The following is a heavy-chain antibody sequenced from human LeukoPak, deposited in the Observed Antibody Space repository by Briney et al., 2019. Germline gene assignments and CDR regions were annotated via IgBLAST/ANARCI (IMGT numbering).Heavy chain of an antibody. CDR3: ARDDYGDGEYAFDI. J-gene: IGHJ3*02. V-gene: IGHV4-38-2*02. CDR1: GYSISSGYY. CDR2: IYHSGST. D-gene: IGHD4-17*01. Sequence: SETLSLTYTVSGYSISSGYYWGWIRQPPGKGLEWIGSIYHSGSTYYNPSLKSRVTISVDTSKNQFSLKLSSVTAADTAVYYCARDDYGDGEYAFDIWGRGTMVTVSS.